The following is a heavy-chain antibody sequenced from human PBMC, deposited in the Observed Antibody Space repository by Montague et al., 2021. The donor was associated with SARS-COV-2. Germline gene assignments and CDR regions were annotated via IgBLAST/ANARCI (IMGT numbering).Heavy chain of an antibody. CDR3: ARQPPTWYTNYYYYYGMDV. V-gene: IGHV4-61*02. CDR2: IYTSGST. J-gene: IGHJ6*02. Sequence: TLSLTCTVSGGSISSGSYYWSWIRQPAGKGLEWIGRIYTSGSTNYNPSLKSRVTISVDTSKNQFSLKLSSVTAADTAVYYRARQPPTWYTNYYYYYGMDVWGQGTTVTVSS. D-gene: IGHD6-13*01. CDR1: GGSISSGSYY.